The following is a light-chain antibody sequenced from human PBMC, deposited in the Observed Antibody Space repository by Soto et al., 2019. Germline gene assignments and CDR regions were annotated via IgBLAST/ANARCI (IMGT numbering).Light chain of an antibody. CDR2: DAS. CDR3: QQYNSYSWT. CDR1: QSISSW. Sequence: DIQMTQSPSTLSASVGDRVTITCRASQSISSWLAWYQQKPGKAPKLLIYDASSLESGVPSRFSGSGSGTEFTLTISSLQPDDFASYYCQQYNSYSWTFGQGTNVDIK. J-gene: IGKJ1*01. V-gene: IGKV1-5*01.